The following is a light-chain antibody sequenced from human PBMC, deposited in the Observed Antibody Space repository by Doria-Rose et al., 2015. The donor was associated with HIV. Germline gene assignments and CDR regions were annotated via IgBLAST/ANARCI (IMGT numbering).Light chain of an antibody. CDR2: AAS. CDR3: QQTYSSPPWT. V-gene: IGKV1-39*01. CDR1: QTVSTY. J-gene: IGKJ1*01. Sequence: DIQMTQSPSSLSASIGDRVTITCRASQTVSTYLNWFQQEPGKAPKLLIYAASRLQSGVPSRFSGSGSGTDFTLTISSLQPGDFATYYCQQTYSSPPWTFGQGTKVEMK.